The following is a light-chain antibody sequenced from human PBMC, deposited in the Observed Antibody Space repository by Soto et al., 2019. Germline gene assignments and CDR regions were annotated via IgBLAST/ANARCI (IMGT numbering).Light chain of an antibody. CDR2: HAS. Sequence: DIQMTQSPSTLSASIGDRVTITCRASQTINNWLAWYQQKPGKAPNLLIYHASNLETGVPSRFSGSAFGTEVTLIIISLQPDDFATYYCQHYNSYPWTFGQGTKVEIK. CDR1: QTINNW. CDR3: QHYNSYPWT. V-gene: IGKV1-5*01. J-gene: IGKJ1*01.